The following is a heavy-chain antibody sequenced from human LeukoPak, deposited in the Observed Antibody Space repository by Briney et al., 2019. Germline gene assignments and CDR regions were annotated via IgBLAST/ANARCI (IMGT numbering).Heavy chain of an antibody. D-gene: IGHD1-26*01. J-gene: IGHJ4*02. CDR1: GGSISSYY. CDR2: IYYSGST. Sequence: SETLSLTCTVSGGSISSYYWSWIRQPPGKGLEWIGYIYYSGSTNYNPSLKSRVTISVDTSKNQFSLKLSSVTAADTAVYYCARRGSGSYFDYWGQGTLVTVSS. V-gene: IGHV4-59*08. CDR3: ARRGSGSYFDY.